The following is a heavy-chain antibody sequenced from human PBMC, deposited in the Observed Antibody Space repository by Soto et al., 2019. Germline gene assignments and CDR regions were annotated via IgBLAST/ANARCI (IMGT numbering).Heavy chain of an antibody. CDR1: GGTFNRET. D-gene: IGHD3-10*01. CDR3: ARGGKLGGDLDV. J-gene: IGHJ6*04. Sequence: QAQLVQSGAEVKKPGSSVKVSCKASGGTFNRETFSWVRQAPGQGLQWMGRIIPVLDVTEYPQNFQGRVTITADTSTSTVYLALSGLGADDTAVYYCARGGKLGGDLDVWGKGIPVIVSS. CDR2: IIPVLDVT. V-gene: IGHV1-69*02.